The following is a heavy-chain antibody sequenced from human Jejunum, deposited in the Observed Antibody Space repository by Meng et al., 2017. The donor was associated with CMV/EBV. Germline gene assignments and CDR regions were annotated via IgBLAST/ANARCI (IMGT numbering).Heavy chain of an antibody. J-gene: IGHJ5*02. D-gene: IGHD2-8*02. Sequence: CAVSGASITSGWWWSWVRQTPGKGLEWIGEYSHSGDTRYNPSLQSRVIISLHKTENQFSLELTSVTAADTGVYYCARSPGFWSLDPLGRGTLVTVSS. CDR2: YSHSGDT. V-gene: IGHV4-4*02. CDR1: GASITSGWW. CDR3: ARSPGFWSLDP.